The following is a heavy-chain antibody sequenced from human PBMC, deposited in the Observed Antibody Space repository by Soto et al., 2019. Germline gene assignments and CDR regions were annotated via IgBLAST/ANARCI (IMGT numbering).Heavy chain of an antibody. D-gene: IGHD6-19*01. V-gene: IGHV2-5*02. Sequence: QITLKESGPTLVKPTQTLTLTCTFSGFSLSSTRMAVGWICQPPGKALEWLALIYWDDDKRYSPFLKSRLTITKDTSKNHVILKMSNIYPVDTARYYRAHIVVAGLGYYFDYWGQGTLVTVSS. CDR2: IYWDDDK. J-gene: IGHJ4*02. CDR1: GFSLSSTRMA. CDR3: AHIVVAGLGYYFDY.